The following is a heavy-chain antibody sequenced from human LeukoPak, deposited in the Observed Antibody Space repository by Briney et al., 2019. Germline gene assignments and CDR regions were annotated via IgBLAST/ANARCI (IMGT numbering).Heavy chain of an antibody. CDR2: INHSGST. D-gene: IGHD6-19*01. CDR1: DGSFSGYY. J-gene: IGHJ4*02. V-gene: IGHV4-34*01. Sequence: SETLSLTCAVYDGSFSGYYWSWIRQPPGKGLEWIGEINHSGSTNYNPSLKSRVTISVDTSKNQFSLKLSSVTAADTAVYYCARGIFYSSGWYLDYWGQGTLVTVSS. CDR3: ARGIFYSSGWYLDY.